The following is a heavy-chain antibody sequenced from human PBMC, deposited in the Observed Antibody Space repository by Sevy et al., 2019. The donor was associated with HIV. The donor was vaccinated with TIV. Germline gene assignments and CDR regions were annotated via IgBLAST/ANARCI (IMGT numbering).Heavy chain of an antibody. CDR1: EFTFSRYW. CDR2: INQDGSAK. D-gene: IGHD6-6*01. CDR3: ARDSPPYTSTFSSSYV. Sequence: RLSCATSEFTFSRYWMTWVRQAPGKGLEWVVYINQDGSAKYYVDSAKGRFTISRDNAKNSLYLQMNSLRADDTAVYYCARDSPPYTSTFSSSYVWGQGTLVTVSS. J-gene: IGHJ4*02. V-gene: IGHV3-7*03.